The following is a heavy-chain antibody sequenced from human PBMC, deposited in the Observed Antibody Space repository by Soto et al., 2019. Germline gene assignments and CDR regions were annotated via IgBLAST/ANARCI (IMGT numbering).Heavy chain of an antibody. CDR1: GFTFSSYW. CDR2: IKQDGSEK. CDR3: ARVLYSNYDEPLGY. Sequence: EVQLVESGGGLVQPGGSLRLSCAASGFTFSSYWMSWVRQAPGKGLEWVANIKQDGSEKYYVDSVKGRFTISRDNAKNSLYLQMNSLRAEDTAVYYCARVLYSNYDEPLGYWGQGTLVTVSA. J-gene: IGHJ4*02. V-gene: IGHV3-7*03. D-gene: IGHD4-4*01.